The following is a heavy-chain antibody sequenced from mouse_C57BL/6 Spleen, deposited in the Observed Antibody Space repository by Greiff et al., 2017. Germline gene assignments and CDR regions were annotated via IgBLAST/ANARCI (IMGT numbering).Heavy chain of an antibody. CDR3: ARLYYGNYGAMDY. CDR2: INPYNGGT. D-gene: IGHD2-1*01. J-gene: IGHJ4*01. Sequence: EVQGVESGPVLVKPGAFVKMSCKASGYPFTDYHMNRVKQSPGKNLEWIGVINPYNGGTSYNQNFKGKATLTVDKSSSTAYMELNSLTSEDSAVYYCARLYYGNYGAMDYWGQGTSVTVSS. CDR1: GYPFTDYH. V-gene: IGHV1-19*01.